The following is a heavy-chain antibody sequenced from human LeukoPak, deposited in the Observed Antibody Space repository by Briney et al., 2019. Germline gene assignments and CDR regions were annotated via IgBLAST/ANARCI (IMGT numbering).Heavy chain of an antibody. J-gene: IGHJ5*02. CDR1: GFTFSSYE. CDR3: ARGPDYYDSSGYYYGWFDP. D-gene: IGHD3-22*01. CDR2: ISSSGSTI. V-gene: IGHV3-48*03. Sequence: PGGSLRLSCAASGFTFSSYEMNWVRQAPGKGLEWVSYISSSGSTIYYADSVKDRFTISRDNAKNSLYLQMNSLRAEDTAVYYCARGPDYYDSSGYYYGWFDPWGQGTLVTVSS.